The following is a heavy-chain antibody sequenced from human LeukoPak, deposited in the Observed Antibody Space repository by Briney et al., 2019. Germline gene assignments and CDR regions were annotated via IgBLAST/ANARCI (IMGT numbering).Heavy chain of an antibody. CDR2: IWYDGSDK. V-gene: IGHV3-33*01. CDR1: GFXFSSHG. Sequence: GRSLRLSCAASGFXFSSHGIHWVRQAPGKGLEWVALIWYDGSDKYYEDSVKGRFTISRDNSKNTLYLQMNSLRTEDTAVYYCARDITDDSSAYPDYWGQGTLVTVSS. D-gene: IGHD3-22*01. J-gene: IGHJ4*02. CDR3: ARDITDDSSAYPDY.